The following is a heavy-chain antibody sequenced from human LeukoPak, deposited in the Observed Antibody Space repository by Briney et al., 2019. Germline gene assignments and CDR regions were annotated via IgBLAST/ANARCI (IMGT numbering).Heavy chain of an antibody. J-gene: IGHJ1*01. CDR3: ARGAYVLRYFQH. CDR1: GGSFSGYY. Sequence: KPSETLSLTCAVYGGSFSGYYWSWIRQPPGKGLEWIGEINHSGSTNYNPSLKSRVTISVDTSKNQFSLKLSSVTAADTAVHYCARGAYVLRYFQHWGQGTLVTVSS. D-gene: IGHD3-16*01. CDR2: INHSGST. V-gene: IGHV4-34*01.